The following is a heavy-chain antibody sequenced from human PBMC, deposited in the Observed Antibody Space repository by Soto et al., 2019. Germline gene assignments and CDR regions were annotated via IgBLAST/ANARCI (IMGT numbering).Heavy chain of an antibody. CDR1: GFTFSSYA. J-gene: IGHJ4*02. V-gene: IGHV3-30-3*01. D-gene: IGHD3-9*01. CDR3: ARSPLGYFYFDY. CDR2: ISYDGSNK. Sequence: VQLVESGGGVVQPGRSLRLSCAASGFTFSSYAMHWVRQAPGKGLEWVAVISYDGSNKYYADSVKGRFTISRDNSKNTLYLQMNSLRAEDTAVYYCARSPLGYFYFDYWGQGTLVTVSS.